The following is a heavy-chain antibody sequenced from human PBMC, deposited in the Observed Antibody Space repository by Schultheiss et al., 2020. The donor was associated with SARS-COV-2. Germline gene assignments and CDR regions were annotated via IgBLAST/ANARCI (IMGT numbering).Heavy chain of an antibody. J-gene: IGHJ5*02. D-gene: IGHD2-15*01. CDR3: VRDFVEDSGGYGVA. Sequence: GGSLRLSCTASGFTFSSYWMHWVRQAPGKGLEWVSVLHGSGGTLYADSAKRRFTISRDNSRTTVTLQMTSLTVDDTAVYYCVRDFVEDSGGYGVAWGQGIQVTVSS. CDR2: LHGSGGT. V-gene: IGHV3-53*01. CDR1: GFTFSSYW.